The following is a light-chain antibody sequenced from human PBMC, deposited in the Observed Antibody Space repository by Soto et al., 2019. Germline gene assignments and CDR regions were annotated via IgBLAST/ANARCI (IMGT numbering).Light chain of an antibody. Sequence: ETVLTQSPATLSLSPGERATLSRRASQSIRNFLAWYQQKPGQAPRLLIYDTSNRATGIPARFSGSGSGTDFTLTISSLEPEDCAVYYCQQRSSWLTFGGGTKVEIK. V-gene: IGKV3-11*01. CDR2: DTS. CDR1: QSIRNF. CDR3: QQRSSWLT. J-gene: IGKJ4*01.